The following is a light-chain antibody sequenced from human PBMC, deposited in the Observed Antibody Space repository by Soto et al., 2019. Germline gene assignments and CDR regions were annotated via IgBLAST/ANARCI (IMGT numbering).Light chain of an antibody. J-gene: IGKJ4*01. CDR3: QQADNLPVT. CDR2: DAS. V-gene: IGKV1-33*01. CDR1: QDIGKF. Sequence: DIPMTQSPSSLSASAGDRVTIVCRASQDIGKFLNWYQQRPGESPRLLIYDASRLAEGVPSRFSGSASETDFTLTISSLQLVDIATYYCQQADNLPVTFGGGTKVEIK.